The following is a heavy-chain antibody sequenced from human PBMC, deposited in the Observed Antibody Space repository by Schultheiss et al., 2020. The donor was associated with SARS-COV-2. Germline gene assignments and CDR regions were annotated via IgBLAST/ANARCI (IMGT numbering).Heavy chain of an antibody. CDR1: GDSVSSNSAA. CDR3: ARSGGGATTLDWFDP. Sequence: SETLSLTCAISGDSVSSNSAAWNWIRQSPSRGLEWLGRTYNRSKWSNTYGVSVRSRINHNPDTSKNQLSLQLNSVTPEDTAVYYCARSGGGATTLDWFDPWGQGTLVTVSS. D-gene: IGHD1-26*01. CDR2: TYNRSKWSN. J-gene: IGHJ5*02. V-gene: IGHV6-1*01.